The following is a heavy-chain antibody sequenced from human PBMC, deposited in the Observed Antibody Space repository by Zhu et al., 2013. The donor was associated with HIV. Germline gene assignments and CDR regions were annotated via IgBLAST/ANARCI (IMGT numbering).Heavy chain of an antibody. CDR1: GGTFSSYA. D-gene: IGHD6-13*01. Sequence: QVQLVQSGAEVKKPGSSVKVSCKASGGTFSSYAISWVRQAPGQGLEWMGGIIPIFGTANYAQKFQGRVTITADKSTSTAYMELSSLRSEDTAVYYCARDQPYSSRGSGRINYFDYWGQGTLVTVSS. CDR3: ARDQPYSSRGSGRINYFDY. V-gene: IGHV1-69*06. CDR2: IIPIFGTA. J-gene: IGHJ4*02.